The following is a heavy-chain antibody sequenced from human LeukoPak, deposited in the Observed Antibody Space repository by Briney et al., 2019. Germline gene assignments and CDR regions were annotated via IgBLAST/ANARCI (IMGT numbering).Heavy chain of an antibody. V-gene: IGHV1-2*02. D-gene: IGHD4/OR15-4a*01. Sequence: GASVKVSCKASGYTFTDYYLYCVRQAPGQGLESMGWIKPASAAAVYAREFQGRVTITRDTSITTDYMELSWLTSDDTAVYYCTIDYGFDYWGQGSLVTVSS. CDR1: GYTFTDYY. CDR2: IKPASAAA. J-gene: IGHJ4*02. CDR3: TIDYGFDY.